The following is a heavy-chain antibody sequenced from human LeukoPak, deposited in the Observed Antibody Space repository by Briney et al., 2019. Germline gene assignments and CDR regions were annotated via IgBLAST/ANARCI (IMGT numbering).Heavy chain of an antibody. V-gene: IGHV3-30-3*01. CDR3: AKDSGPGAVAGGYYYYYGMDV. J-gene: IGHJ6*02. Sequence: GGSLRLSCAASGFTFSSYAMHWVRQAPGKGLEWVAVISYDGSNKYYADSVKGRFTISRDNSKNTLYLQMNSLRAEDTAVYYCAKDSGPGAVAGGYYYYYGMDVWGQGTTVTVSS. D-gene: IGHD6-19*01. CDR2: ISYDGSNK. CDR1: GFTFSSYA.